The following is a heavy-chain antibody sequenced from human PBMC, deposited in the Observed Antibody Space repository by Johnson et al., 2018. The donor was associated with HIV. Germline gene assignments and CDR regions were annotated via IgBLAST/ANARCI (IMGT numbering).Heavy chain of an antibody. D-gene: IGHD2-21*01. J-gene: IGHJ3*02. V-gene: IGHV3-11*04. CDR3: AREALGCILWWWLLFVAFDI. CDR2: ISSSGSTI. Sequence: VQLVESGGGLVKPGGSLRLSCAASGFSFSDYYMSWIRQAPGKGLEWVSYISSSGSTIYYADFVKGRFTISRDNAKKSLYLQMNSLRAEDTAVYYCAREALGCILWWWLLFVAFDIWGQGTMVTVSS. CDR1: GFSFSDYY.